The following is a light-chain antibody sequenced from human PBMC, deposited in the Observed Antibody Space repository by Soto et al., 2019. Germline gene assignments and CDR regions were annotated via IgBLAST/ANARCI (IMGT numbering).Light chain of an antibody. J-gene: IGLJ1*01. CDR3: VSYKTDDTFV. CDR1: SSDIGASNF. V-gene: IGLV2-14*01. Sequence: QSVLTQPPSVSGSPGQSITVSCTGTSSDIGASNFVSWYQHLPGRAPKVIIFEATNRPSGVSDRFSGSKAGITASLTISGLHTVAETLYSCVSYKTDDTFVFGTGTKVTVL. CDR2: EAT.